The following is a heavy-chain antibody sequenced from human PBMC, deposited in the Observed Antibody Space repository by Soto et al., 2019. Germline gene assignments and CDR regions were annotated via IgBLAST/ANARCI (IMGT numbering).Heavy chain of an antibody. CDR3: AKDFLGRYDSSGYYPGLPYGMDV. D-gene: IGHD3-22*01. J-gene: IGHJ6*02. V-gene: IGHV3-23*01. Sequence: PGGSLRLSCAASGFTFSSYAMSWVRQAPGKGLEWVSAISGSGGSTYYADSVKGRFTISRDNSKNTLYLQMNSLRAEDTAVYYCAKDFLGRYDSSGYYPGLPYGMDVWRQGTTVTVSS. CDR1: GFTFSSYA. CDR2: ISGSGGST.